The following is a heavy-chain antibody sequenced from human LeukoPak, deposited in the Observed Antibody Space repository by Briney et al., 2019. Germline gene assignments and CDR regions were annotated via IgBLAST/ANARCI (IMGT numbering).Heavy chain of an antibody. CDR3: FLSRVGDYFDY. Sequence: GASVKVSCKASGYTFTGYYMHWVRQAPGQGLEWMGWINPNSGGTNYAQKFQGRVTMTRGTSISTAYMELSRLRSDDTAVYYCFLSRVGDYFDYWGQGTLVTVSS. V-gene: IGHV1-2*02. CDR1: GYTFTGYY. D-gene: IGHD4-23*01. CDR2: INPNSGGT. J-gene: IGHJ4*02.